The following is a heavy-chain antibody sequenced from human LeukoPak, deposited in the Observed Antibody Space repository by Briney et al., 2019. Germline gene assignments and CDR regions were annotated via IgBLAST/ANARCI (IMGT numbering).Heavy chain of an antibody. CDR2: INPNSGGT. J-gene: IGHJ4*02. CDR1: GYTFTGYY. D-gene: IGHD1-1*01. CDR3: ARAHNWNDADFDY. Sequence: ASVKVSCKASGYTFTGYYMHWVRQAPGQGLEWMGWINPNSGGTNYAQKFQGRVTMTRDTSISTAYMELSRLRSDDTAVYYCARAHNWNDADFDYWGQGTLVTVSS. V-gene: IGHV1-2*02.